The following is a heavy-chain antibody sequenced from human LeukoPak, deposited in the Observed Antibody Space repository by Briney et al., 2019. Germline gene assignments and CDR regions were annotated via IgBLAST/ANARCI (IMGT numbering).Heavy chain of an antibody. D-gene: IGHD6-25*01. CDR3: ARGGDGSVQFYY. J-gene: IGHJ4*02. V-gene: IGHV1-69*05. Sequence: AASVKVSCKASGGTFSSYAISWVRQAPGQGLEWMGRIIPIFGTANYAQKFQGRVTITTDESTSTAYMELSSLRSEDTAVYYCARGGDGSVQFYYWGQGTLVTVSS. CDR2: IIPIFGTA. CDR1: GGTFSSYA.